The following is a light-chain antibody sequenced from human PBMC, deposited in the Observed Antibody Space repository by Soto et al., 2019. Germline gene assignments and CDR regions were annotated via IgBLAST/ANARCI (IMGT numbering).Light chain of an antibody. V-gene: IGKV3-20*01. CDR1: QSVRRSY. CDR3: QQYGGSPPIT. CDR2: GAS. J-gene: IGKJ5*01. Sequence: EIVLTQSPGTLSLSPGARAPLSGRASQSVRRSYLAWYQQKPGQAPRLLIYGASSRATGIPDRFSGSGSGTHFTLTISRLEPEDFAVYYCQQYGGSPPITFGQGTRLEIK.